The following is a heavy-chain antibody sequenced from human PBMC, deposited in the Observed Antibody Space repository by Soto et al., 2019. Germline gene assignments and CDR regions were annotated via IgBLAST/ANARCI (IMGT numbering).Heavy chain of an antibody. CDR3: ASSPGTDYYDSSGYYSDY. CDR2: IIPIFGTA. V-gene: IGHV1-69*13. Sequence: ASVKVSCKASGGTFSSYAISWVRQAPGQGLEWMGGIIPIFGTANYAQKFQGRVTITADESTSTAYMELSSLRSEDTAVYYCASSPGTDYYDSSGYYSDYWGQGTLVTVSS. CDR1: GGTFSSYA. D-gene: IGHD3-22*01. J-gene: IGHJ4*02.